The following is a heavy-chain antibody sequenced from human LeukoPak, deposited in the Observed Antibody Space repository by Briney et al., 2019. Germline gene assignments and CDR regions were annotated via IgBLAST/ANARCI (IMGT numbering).Heavy chain of an antibody. D-gene: IGHD3-3*01. J-gene: IGHJ6*03. Sequence: PGGSLRLSCAASGFTFSSYGMHWVRQAPGKGLEWVAFIRYDGSNKYYADSVKGRFTISRDNSKNTLYLQMNSLRAEDTAVYYCAKDPIPWGYDFWSGYPIGEDYYYMDVWGKGTTVTVSS. CDR2: IRYDGSNK. V-gene: IGHV3-30*02. CDR3: AKDPIPWGYDFWSGYPIGEDYYYMDV. CDR1: GFTFSSYG.